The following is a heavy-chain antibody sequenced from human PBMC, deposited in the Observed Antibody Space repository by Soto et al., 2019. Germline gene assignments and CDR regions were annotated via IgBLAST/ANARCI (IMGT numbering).Heavy chain of an antibody. Sequence: PSETLSLTCTVSGGSIISYYWSWIRQPPGKGQEWIGYIYYSGSTNYNPSLKSRVTISVDTSKKQFSLKLSSVTAADTAVYYCAKDYFSSGYYYGFDYWGQGTLVTVS. CDR2: IYYSGST. J-gene: IGHJ4*02. CDR1: GGSIISYY. V-gene: IGHV4-59*01. CDR3: AKDYFSSGYYYGFDY. D-gene: IGHD3-22*01.